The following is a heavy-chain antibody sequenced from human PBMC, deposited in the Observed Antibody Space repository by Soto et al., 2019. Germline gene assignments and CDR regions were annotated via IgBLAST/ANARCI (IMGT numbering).Heavy chain of an antibody. V-gene: IGHV4-59*01. Sequence: SETLSLTCTVSGGSISNYYWSWVRQPPGKGLEWIGYIHYSGSTNYNPSLKSRVTISVDTSKNQFSLKLSSVTAADTAVYYCARGIAVASYYFDYWGQGTLVTVSS. CDR1: GGSISNYY. J-gene: IGHJ4*02. CDR3: ARGIAVASYYFDY. D-gene: IGHD6-19*01. CDR2: IHYSGST.